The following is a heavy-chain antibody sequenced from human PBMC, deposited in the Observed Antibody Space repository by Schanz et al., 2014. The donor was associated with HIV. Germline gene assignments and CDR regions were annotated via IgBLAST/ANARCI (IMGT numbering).Heavy chain of an antibody. Sequence: EVQLVESGGGLVKPGGSLRLSCAASGFIFNSYSMNWVRQAPGKGLEWVSAISGSSITYSADSVKGRFTISRDNSKNTLYLQMNSLRAEDTAVYYCALSRPSGYGGSWYFDLWGRGTLVAVSS. CDR2: ISGSSIT. V-gene: IGHV3-23*04. J-gene: IGHJ2*01. CDR3: ALSRPSGYGGSWYFDL. D-gene: IGHD2-15*01. CDR1: GFIFNSYS.